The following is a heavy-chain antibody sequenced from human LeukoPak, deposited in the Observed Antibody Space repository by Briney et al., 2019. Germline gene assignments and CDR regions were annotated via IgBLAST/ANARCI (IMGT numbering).Heavy chain of an antibody. CDR2: IKQDGSEK. D-gene: IGHD6-13*01. CDR3: ASPTAEAGTRRYHDL. Sequence: GGSLRLSCAASGFTFSDHWMSWVRQAPGKGLEWVANIKQDGSEKYYVDSVKGRFTISRDNAKKSLYPQMNSLRAEDAAVYYCASPTAEAGTRRYHDLWGRGTLVTVSP. CDR1: GFTFSDHW. J-gene: IGHJ2*01. V-gene: IGHV3-7*01.